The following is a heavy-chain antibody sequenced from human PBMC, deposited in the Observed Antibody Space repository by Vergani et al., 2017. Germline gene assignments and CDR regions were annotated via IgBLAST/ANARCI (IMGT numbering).Heavy chain of an antibody. CDR2: IYYSGST. J-gene: IGHJ4*02. V-gene: IGHV4-59*01. CDR1: GGSISSYY. CDR3: ARLNWNRIDY. Sequence: QVQLQDSGPGLVQPSETLSLTCTVSGGSISSYYWSWTRQPPGKGLEWIGYIYYSGSTNYNPSLKSRVTISVGTSKNQFSLKLSSVTAADTAVYYCARLNWNRIDYWGQGTLVTVSS. D-gene: IGHD1-1*01.